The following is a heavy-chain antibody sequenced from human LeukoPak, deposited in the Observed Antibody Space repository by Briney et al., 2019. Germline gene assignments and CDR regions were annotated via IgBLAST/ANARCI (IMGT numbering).Heavy chain of an antibody. J-gene: IGHJ4*02. D-gene: IGHD2-15*01. CDR3: ARFRRSAQSY. CDR1: GFTFSRYP. V-gene: IGHV3-30*04. Sequence: PGGSLRLSCAASGFTFSRYPMHWVRQAPGKGLEWVAVISSDGSKKDYADSVKGRFTISRDNSENRVHLHMNSLTAEDTAVYYCARFRRSAQSYWGQGILVTVSS. CDR2: ISSDGSKK.